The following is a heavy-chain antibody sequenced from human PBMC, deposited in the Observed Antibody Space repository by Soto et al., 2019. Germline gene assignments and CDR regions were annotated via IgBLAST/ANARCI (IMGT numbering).Heavy chain of an antibody. D-gene: IGHD4-4*01. V-gene: IGHV4-30-4*01. CDR2: IYYSGST. CDR1: GGSIISGDYY. CDR3: ARRTVTTGNWFDP. Sequence: ASETLSLTCTVSGGSIISGDYYWSLIRQPPGKGLEWIGYIYYSGSTYYNPSLKSRVTISVDTSKNQFSLRLSSVTAADTAVYYCARRTVTTGNWFDPWGQGTLVTVSS. J-gene: IGHJ5*02.